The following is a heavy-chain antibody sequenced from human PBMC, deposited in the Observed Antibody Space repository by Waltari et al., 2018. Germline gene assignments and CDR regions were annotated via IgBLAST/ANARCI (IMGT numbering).Heavy chain of an antibody. D-gene: IGHD4-4*01. V-gene: IGHV5-51*01. CDR2: IYPGDSDT. Sequence: ELQLVQYGAEVKKPGESLTISCKDSGYSFTTHYIGWVRQMPGKGLEWMGIIYPGDSDTRYSPSFQGQVTISADRSISTAYLQWSSLKASDTAIYYCARRRNYPGAAMDVWGQGTTVTVSS. CDR3: ARRRNYPGAAMDV. J-gene: IGHJ6*02. CDR1: GYSFTTHY.